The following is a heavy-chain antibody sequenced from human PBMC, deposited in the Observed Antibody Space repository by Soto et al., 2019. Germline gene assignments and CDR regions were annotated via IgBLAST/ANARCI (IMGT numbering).Heavy chain of an antibody. V-gene: IGHV3-53*01. J-gene: IGHJ4*02. CDR2: MYSGGST. CDR1: GFSVSGSY. CDR3: ARVTTTLVDHFDN. D-gene: IGHD4-4*01. Sequence: EVQLVESGGGLIQPGGSLRLSCAASGFSVSGSYIYWVRQAPGKGLEWVSVMYSGGSTDYADSVKGRFTISSDKSKNTLYLQLNSQRVEDTAVYYCARVTTTLVDHFDNWGQGTLVTVSS.